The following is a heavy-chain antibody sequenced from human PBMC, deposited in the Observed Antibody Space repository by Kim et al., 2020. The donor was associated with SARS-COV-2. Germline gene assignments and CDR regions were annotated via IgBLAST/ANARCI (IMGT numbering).Heavy chain of an antibody. CDR1: SGSISSYY. CDR2: IYYSGST. D-gene: IGHD2-2*01. J-gene: IGHJ2*01. V-gene: IGHV4-59*13. CDR3: ARDPVPAAPLGYFDL. Sequence: SETLSLTCTVSSGSISSYYWSWIRQPPGKGLEWIGYIYYSGSTNYNPSLKSRVTISVDTSKNQFSLKLSSVTAADTAVYYCARDPVPAAPLGYFDLWGRGTLVTVSS.